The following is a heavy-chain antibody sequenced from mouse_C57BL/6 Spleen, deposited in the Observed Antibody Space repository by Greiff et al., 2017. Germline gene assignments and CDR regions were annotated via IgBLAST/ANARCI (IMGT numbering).Heavy chain of an antibody. CDR1: GYTFTDYE. CDR2: IDPETGGT. Sequence: VHLVESGAELVRPGASVTLSCKASGYTFTDYEMHWVKQTPVHGLEWIGAIDPETGGTAYNQKFKGKAILTADKSSSTAYMELRSLTSEDSAVYFCTRRVLEAMDYWGQGTSVTASS. D-gene: IGHD2-14*01. CDR3: TRRVLEAMDY. J-gene: IGHJ4*01. V-gene: IGHV1-15*01.